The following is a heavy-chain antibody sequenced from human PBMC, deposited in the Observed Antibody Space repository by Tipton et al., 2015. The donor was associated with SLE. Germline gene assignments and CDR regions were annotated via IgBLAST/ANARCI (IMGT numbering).Heavy chain of an antibody. CDR3: AKAEGYCSSTSCEGDY. CDR1: GFTFSNAW. D-gene: IGHD2-2*01. V-gene: IGHV3-15*01. J-gene: IGHJ4*02. Sequence: SLRLSCAASGFTFSNAWMSWVRQAPGKGLEWVGRIKSKTDGGTTDYAAPVKGRFTISRDDSKNTLYLQMNSLRAEDTAVYYCAKAEGYCSSTSCEGDYWGQGTLVTVSS. CDR2: IKSKTDGGTT.